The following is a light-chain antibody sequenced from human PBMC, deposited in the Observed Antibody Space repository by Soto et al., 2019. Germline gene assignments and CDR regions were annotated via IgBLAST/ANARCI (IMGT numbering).Light chain of an antibody. V-gene: IGKV1-5*01. CDR1: QSISTW. CDR2: DAS. CDR3: QQYNSYWT. J-gene: IGKJ1*01. Sequence: QITQSPSTLSASIGDRVTITCRASQSISTWLAWYQQKPGKAPNLLIYDASSLESGVPSRFSGSGSGTEFTLTISSLQPDDFATYYCQQYNSYWTFGQGTKVEIK.